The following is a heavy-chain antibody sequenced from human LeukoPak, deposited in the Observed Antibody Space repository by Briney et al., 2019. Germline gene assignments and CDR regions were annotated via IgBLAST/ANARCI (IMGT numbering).Heavy chain of an antibody. CDR1: GYTFTSCA. CDR2: ISAYNGNT. CDR3: ARINYTPIIKFFDF. Sequence: GASVKVSCKASGYTFTSCAISWVRQAPGQGLEWMGWISAYNGNTNYAQKFQGRVTMTTDTSTSTAYMELRSLRSDDTAVYYCARINYTPIIKFFDFWGQGTLVTVSS. V-gene: IGHV1-18*01. D-gene: IGHD1-7*01. J-gene: IGHJ4*02.